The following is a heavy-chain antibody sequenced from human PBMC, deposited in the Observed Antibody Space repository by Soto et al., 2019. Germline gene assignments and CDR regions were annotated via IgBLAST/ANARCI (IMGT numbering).Heavy chain of an antibody. D-gene: IGHD6-6*01. J-gene: IGHJ4*02. CDR3: ARQFSIAARPRYFDY. CDR1: GGSISSSSYY. V-gene: IGHV4-39*01. Sequence: SETLSLTCTVSGGSISSSSYYWGWIRQPPGKGLEWIGGIYYSGSTYYNPSLKSRVTISVDTSKNQFSLKLSSVTAADTAVYYCARQFSIAARPRYFDYWGQGTLVTVSS. CDR2: IYYSGST.